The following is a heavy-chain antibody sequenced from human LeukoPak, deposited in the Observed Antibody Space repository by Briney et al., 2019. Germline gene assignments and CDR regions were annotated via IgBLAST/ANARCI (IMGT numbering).Heavy chain of an antibody. Sequence: ASVKVSCKASGYTFTGYYMHWVRQAPGQGLEWMGWINPNSGGTNYAQKFQGRVTITADESTSTAYMELSSLRSEDTAVYYCARGLSSLGAFDIWGQGTMVTVSS. J-gene: IGHJ3*02. CDR2: INPNSGGT. V-gene: IGHV1-2*02. CDR1: GYTFTGYY. CDR3: ARGLSSLGAFDI. D-gene: IGHD6-13*01.